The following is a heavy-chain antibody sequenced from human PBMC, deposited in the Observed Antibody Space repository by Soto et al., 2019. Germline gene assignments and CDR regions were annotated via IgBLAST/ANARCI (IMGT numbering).Heavy chain of an antibody. D-gene: IGHD4-17*01. CDR3: ARQEGSAAYGDTFDF. Sequence: SETLSLTCSVSGGSIRSRGYYWGCIRQPPGKGLEWIGSISHSGSSFYTPSLKSLVTISSDASESHFSLILNSVSATDTAVYYCARQEGSAAYGDTFDFWGQGILVTVSS. CDR2: ISHSGSS. CDR1: GGSIRSRGYY. J-gene: IGHJ4*02. V-gene: IGHV4-39*01.